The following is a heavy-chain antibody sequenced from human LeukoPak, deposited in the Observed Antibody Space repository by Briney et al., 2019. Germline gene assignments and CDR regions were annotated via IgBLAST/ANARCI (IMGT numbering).Heavy chain of an antibody. CDR3: AKVSIPDYYDSSGYPLDY. CDR2: ISGSGGST. J-gene: IGHJ4*02. V-gene: IGHV3-23*01. D-gene: IGHD3-22*01. Sequence: PGGSLRLSCAASGFTFSSYAMSWVRQAPGKGLEWVSAISGSGGSTYYADSVKGRFTISRDNSKNTLYLQMNSLRAEDTAVYYCAKVSIPDYYDSSGYPLDYWGQGTLVTVSS. CDR1: GFTFSSYA.